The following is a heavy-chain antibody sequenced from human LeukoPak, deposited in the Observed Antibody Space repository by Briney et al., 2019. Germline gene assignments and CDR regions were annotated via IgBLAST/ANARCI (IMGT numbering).Heavy chain of an antibody. CDR2: IYTSGST. Sequence: SETLSLTCTVPGGSISSYYWSWIRQPAGKGLEWIGRIYTSGSTNYNPSLKSRVTMSVDTSKNQFSLKLSSVTAADTAVYYCARDAPIFGVVIIYFDYWGQGTLVTVSS. J-gene: IGHJ4*02. D-gene: IGHD3-3*01. CDR1: GGSISSYY. CDR3: ARDAPIFGVVIIYFDY. V-gene: IGHV4-4*07.